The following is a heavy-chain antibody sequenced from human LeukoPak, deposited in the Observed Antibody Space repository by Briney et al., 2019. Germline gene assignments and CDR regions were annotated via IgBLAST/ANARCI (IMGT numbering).Heavy chain of an antibody. Sequence: SETLSLTCGVSGDSISNGGYSWSWIRQPPGKGLDWIGYIYNSETTYYNPSLKSRVTISVDTSKNQFSLKLSSVTAADAAVYYCARIRPSRLYMDVWGKGTTVTVSS. J-gene: IGHJ6*03. V-gene: IGHV4-30-4*07. CDR2: IYNSETT. CDR1: GDSISNGGYS. CDR3: ARIRPSRLYMDV. D-gene: IGHD6-6*01.